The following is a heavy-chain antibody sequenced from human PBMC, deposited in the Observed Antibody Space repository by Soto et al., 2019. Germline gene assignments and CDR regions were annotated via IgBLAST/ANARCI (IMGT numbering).Heavy chain of an antibody. CDR2: IFYKGPT. D-gene: IGHD3-3*01. V-gene: IGHV4-59*08. CDR3: ERHPEISRFENGLDV. J-gene: IGHJ6*02. Sequence: VQLQESGPGLLKPSETLSLTCTVSGGSISGYYWSWIRQPPGKGLEWIGYIFYKGPTIYSPSLNRRGTIALDTAKNHFSLKLTSVTYADTAVYYCERHPEISRFENGLDVWGQGTTVTVSS. CDR1: GGSISGYY.